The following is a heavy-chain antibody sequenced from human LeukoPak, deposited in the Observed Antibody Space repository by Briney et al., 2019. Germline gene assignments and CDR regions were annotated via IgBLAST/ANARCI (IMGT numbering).Heavy chain of an antibody. CDR3: AKDRPNYYGSNGHYYKLNGDC. J-gene: IGHJ4*02. D-gene: IGHD3-22*01. CDR1: GFTFSSYA. V-gene: IGHV3-23*01. Sequence: PGGSLRLSCAASGFTFSSYAMSWVRQAPGKGLEWVSSITSSGAATYYADSVKGRFTISRDNSDNTLYLQMNSLRAEDTALYYCAKDRPNYYGSNGHYYKLNGDCWGQGTLVTVSS. CDR2: ITSSGAAT.